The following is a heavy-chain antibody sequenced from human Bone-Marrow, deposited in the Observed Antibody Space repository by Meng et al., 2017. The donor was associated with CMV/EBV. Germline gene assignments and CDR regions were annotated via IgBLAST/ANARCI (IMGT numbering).Heavy chain of an antibody. CDR3: ARATYCDFWSGYPNWFDP. Sequence: QVQLQESGPGLVKPSETLSLTCTVSGGSISSYYWSWIRQPPGKGLEWIGYIYYSGSTNYNPSLKSRVTISVDTSKNQFSLKLSSVTAADTAVYYCARATYCDFWSGYPNWFDPWGQGTLVTVSS. V-gene: IGHV4-59*01. D-gene: IGHD3-3*01. J-gene: IGHJ5*02. CDR1: GGSISSYY. CDR2: IYYSGST.